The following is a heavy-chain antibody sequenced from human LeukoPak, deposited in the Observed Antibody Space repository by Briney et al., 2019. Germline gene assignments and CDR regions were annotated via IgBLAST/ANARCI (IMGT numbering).Heavy chain of an antibody. Sequence: GGPLRLSCAASGFTFDDYAMHWVRQLPGKGLEWVAGVRWTGASKGYADSVKGRFTISRDNAKNSLYLEMNSLRVEDTALYYCAKVGQHSFEGERDAFDVWGQGTVVTVSS. CDR1: GFTFDDYA. D-gene: IGHD3-16*01. CDR3: AKVGQHSFEGERDAFDV. CDR2: VRWTGASK. J-gene: IGHJ3*01. V-gene: IGHV3-9*01.